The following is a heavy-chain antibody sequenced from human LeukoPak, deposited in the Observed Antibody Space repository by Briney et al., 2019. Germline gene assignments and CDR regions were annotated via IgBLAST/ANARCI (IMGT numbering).Heavy chain of an antibody. V-gene: IGHV3-23*01. J-gene: IGHJ5*02. CDR2: ISGSGGST. Sequence: PGGSLRLSCAASGFTFSRYGMCSDRQAPGKGLEWVSVISGSGGSTYYADSVKGRFTISRDNSKNTLYLQMNNLRAEDTALYYCAKQAQGRSSWLFPWGQGTLVTVSS. D-gene: IGHD3-9*01. CDR3: AKQAQGRSSWLFP. CDR1: GFTFSRYG.